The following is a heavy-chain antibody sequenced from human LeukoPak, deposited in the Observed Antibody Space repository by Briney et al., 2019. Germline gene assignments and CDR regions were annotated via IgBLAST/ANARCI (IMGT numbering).Heavy chain of an antibody. Sequence: WVSVSSAASVGTLSVYTIRGGRESPGGRVGRGGGIFTILGTANYAQKLKGRVTITTDEARSRAYMKMSRLRSEDTAVYYCARTPTGYYYYCFDFWGQGTLVTVSS. V-gene: IGHV1-69*05. CDR3: ARTPTGYYYYCFDF. D-gene: IGHD3-22*01. CDR1: VGTLSVYT. CDR2: IFTILGTA. J-gene: IGHJ4*02.